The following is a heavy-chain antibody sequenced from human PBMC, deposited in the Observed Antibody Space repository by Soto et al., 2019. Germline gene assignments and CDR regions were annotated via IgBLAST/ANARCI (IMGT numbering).Heavy chain of an antibody. CDR1: GGSISSGGYY. CDR2: IYYSGST. Sequence: SETLSLTYTVSGGSISSGGYYWSWIRQHPGKGLEWIGYIYYSGSTYYNPSLKSRVTLSVDTSKNQFSLKLSSVTAADTAVYYCARDAAEAAAGTYRSAGWFDPWGQGTLVTVSS. J-gene: IGHJ5*02. V-gene: IGHV4-31*03. D-gene: IGHD6-13*01. CDR3: ARDAAEAAAGTYRSAGWFDP.